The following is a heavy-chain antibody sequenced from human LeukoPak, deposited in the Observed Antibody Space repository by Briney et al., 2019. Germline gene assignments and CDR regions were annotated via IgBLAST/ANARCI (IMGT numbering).Heavy chain of an antibody. CDR2: ISAYNGNT. V-gene: IGHV1-18*01. J-gene: IGHJ4*02. CDR1: GYTFTSYG. CDR3: ARRALLWFGELSYDY. D-gene: IGHD3-10*01. Sequence: GASVKVSCKASGYTFTSYGISWVRQAPGQGFEWMGWISAYNGNTNYAQKLQGRVTMTTDTSTSTAYMELRSLRSDDTAVYYCARRALLWFGELSYDYWGQGTLVTVSS.